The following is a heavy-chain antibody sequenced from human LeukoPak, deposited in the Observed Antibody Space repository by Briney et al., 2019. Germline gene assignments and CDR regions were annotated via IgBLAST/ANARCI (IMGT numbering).Heavy chain of an antibody. V-gene: IGHV4-34*01. D-gene: IGHD3-3*01. Sequence: SETLSLTCAVYGGSFSGYYWSWIRQPPGKGLEWIGEINHSGSTNYNPSLKSRVTISVDTSKNQFSLKLSSVTAADTAVYYCARGFMGTYYDFWSGYRDHYYYYYMDVWGKGTTVTVSS. J-gene: IGHJ6*03. CDR3: ARGFMGTYYDFWSGYRDHYYYYYMDV. CDR1: GGSFSGYY. CDR2: INHSGST.